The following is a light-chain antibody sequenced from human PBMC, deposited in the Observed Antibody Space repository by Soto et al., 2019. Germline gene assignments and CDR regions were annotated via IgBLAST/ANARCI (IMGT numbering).Light chain of an antibody. CDR1: QSVSSR. CDR3: QQYNNWPRT. Sequence: IVMTQSPGTLCLSPGGRATVSYRASQSVSSRLAWYQQKPGQAPRLLISGASSRATGIPDRFSGSGFGTDFTLTICRLEPEDFAVYYCQQYNNWPRTFGQGTKVDIK. CDR2: GAS. J-gene: IGKJ1*01. V-gene: IGKV3D-15*01.